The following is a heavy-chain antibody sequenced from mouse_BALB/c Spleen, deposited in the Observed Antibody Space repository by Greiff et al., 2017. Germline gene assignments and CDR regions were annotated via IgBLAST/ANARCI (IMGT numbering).Heavy chain of an antibody. D-gene: IGHD1-1*02. V-gene: IGHV5-6-5*01. CDR1: GFTFSSYA. Sequence: EVKLVESGGGLVKPGGSLKLSCAASGFTFSSYAMSWVRQTPEKRLEWVASISSGGSTYYPDSVKGRFTISRDNARNILYLQMNSLRSEDTAMYYCARAGGNLYFDVWGAGTTVTVSS. J-gene: IGHJ1*01. CDR2: ISSGGST. CDR3: ARAGGNLYFDV.